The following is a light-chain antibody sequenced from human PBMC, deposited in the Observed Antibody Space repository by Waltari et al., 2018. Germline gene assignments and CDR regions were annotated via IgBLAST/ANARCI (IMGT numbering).Light chain of an antibody. CDR1: RGNSFYA. J-gene: IGLJ3*02. CDR3: QTWGTGTWV. CDR2: VNNDGSH. Sequence: QLVLTQSPSASASLGASVNLSCTLRRGNSFYAIAWNQQQPEKGPRFLMKVNNDGSHMKGDGIPDRFSGSSSGAERYLTISSLQSEDEADYYCQTWGTGTWVFGGGTKLTVL. V-gene: IGLV4-69*01.